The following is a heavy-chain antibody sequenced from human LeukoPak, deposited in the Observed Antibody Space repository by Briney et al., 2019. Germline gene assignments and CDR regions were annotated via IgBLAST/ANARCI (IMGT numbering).Heavy chain of an antibody. V-gene: IGHV4-34*01. CDR1: GGSFHGYY. Sequence: PSETLSLTCAVYGGSFHGYYWSWIRQTPGKGLEWIGEGNQSGGTKYNPSLRGRITISADSSKNQFSLKLFSVTAADTAVYYCARDFDIWGQGTMVTVSS. J-gene: IGHJ3*02. CDR3: ARDFDI. CDR2: GNQSGGT.